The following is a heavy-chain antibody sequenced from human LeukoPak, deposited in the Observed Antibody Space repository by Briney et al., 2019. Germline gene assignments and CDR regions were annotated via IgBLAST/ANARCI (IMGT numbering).Heavy chain of an antibody. CDR1: GFTFSNYA. CDR3: ARDVAAPGGVYFDY. Sequence: GGSLRLSCAASGFTFSNYAMSWVRQAPGKGLEWVSVISGTGFSTFYADSVKGRFTLSRDNSKNTLYLQMNSLRAEDTAVYYCARDVAAPGGVYFDYWGQGTLVTVSS. J-gene: IGHJ4*02. D-gene: IGHD3-16*01. V-gene: IGHV3-23*01. CDR2: ISGTGFST.